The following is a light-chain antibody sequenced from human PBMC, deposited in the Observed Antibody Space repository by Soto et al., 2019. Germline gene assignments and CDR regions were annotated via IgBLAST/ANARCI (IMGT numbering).Light chain of an antibody. CDR3: QQYGTSPTT. Sequence: EIVLTQSPGTLSLSPGERATLSCRASQTVLNNYLTWYQQKPGQAPRRLIFGASFRATGIPDRFSGGGSGTDFTLTISRLEPEDSAVYYCQQYGTSPTTFGQGTKVDNK. CDR1: QTVLNNY. J-gene: IGKJ1*01. V-gene: IGKV3-20*01. CDR2: GAS.